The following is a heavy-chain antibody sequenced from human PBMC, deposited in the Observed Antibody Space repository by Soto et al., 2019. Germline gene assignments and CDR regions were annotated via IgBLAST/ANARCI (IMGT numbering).Heavy chain of an antibody. CDR3: TTTYSSGYYYFDY. CDR2: IKSKTDGGTT. CDR1: GFTFSNAW. V-gene: IGHV3-15*01. D-gene: IGHD3-22*01. Sequence: PGGSLRLSCAASGFTFSNAWMSWVRQAPGKGLEWVGRIKSKTDGGTTDYAAPVKGRFTISRDDSKNTLYLQMNSLKTEDTAVYYCTTTYSSGYYYFDYWGQGTLVTRLL. J-gene: IGHJ4*02.